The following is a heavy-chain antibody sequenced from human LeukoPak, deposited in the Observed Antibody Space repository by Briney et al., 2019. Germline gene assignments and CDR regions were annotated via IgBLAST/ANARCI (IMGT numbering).Heavy chain of an antibody. D-gene: IGHD3-3*01. J-gene: IGHJ4*02. CDR1: GGSISSGDYY. Sequence: SQTLSLTCTVSGGSISSGDYYWSWIRQPPGKGLEWIGYIYYSGSTDYNPSLKSRVTISVDTSKNQLSLKLSSVTAADTAVYYCARDRGVWSGYFDYWGQGTLVTVSS. V-gene: IGHV4-30-4*01. CDR3: ARDRGVWSGYFDY. CDR2: IYYSGST.